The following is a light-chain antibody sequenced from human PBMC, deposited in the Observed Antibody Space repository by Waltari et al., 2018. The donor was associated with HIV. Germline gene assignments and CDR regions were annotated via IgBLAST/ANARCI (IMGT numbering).Light chain of an antibody. V-gene: IGKV4-1*01. CDR2: WAS. Sequence: DIVMTQSPDSLAVSLGERATINCKSSQSVLSSSDNNNYLAWYQQKPGQPPNLLIYWASTRESGVPDRFSGGSGTDFTLTISSLQAEDVAVYYCHQYYSAPLTFGGGTKVEIK. CDR1: QSVLSSSDNNNY. J-gene: IGKJ4*01. CDR3: HQYYSAPLT.